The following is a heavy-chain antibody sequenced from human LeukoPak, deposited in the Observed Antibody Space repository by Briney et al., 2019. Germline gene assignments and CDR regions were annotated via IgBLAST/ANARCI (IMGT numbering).Heavy chain of an antibody. D-gene: IGHD6-13*01. CDR1: GFTFSSYS. CDR2: ISSSSSYI. J-gene: IGHJ6*03. Sequence: GGSLRLSCAASGFTFSSYSMNWVRQAPGKGLEWVSSISSSSSYIYYADSVKGRFTISRDNAKNSLYLQMNSLRAEDTAVYYCARAVRYSSSWQYYMDVWGKGTTVTISS. CDR3: ARAVRYSSSWQYYMDV. V-gene: IGHV3-21*01.